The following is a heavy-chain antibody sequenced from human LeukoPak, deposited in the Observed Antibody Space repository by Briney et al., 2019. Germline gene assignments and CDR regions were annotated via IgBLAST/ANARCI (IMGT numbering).Heavy chain of an antibody. J-gene: IGHJ4*02. D-gene: IGHD6-19*01. CDR3: AKDRAGYSSGWYTVEGLDY. V-gene: IGHV3-30*02. CDR1: GFTFSSYG. Sequence: GGSLRLSCAASGFTFSSYGMHWVRQAPGKGLEWVAFIRYDGSNKYYADSVKGRFTISRDNSKNTLYLQMNSLRAEDTAVYYCAKDRAGYSSGWYTVEGLDYWGQGTLVTVSS. CDR2: IRYDGSNK.